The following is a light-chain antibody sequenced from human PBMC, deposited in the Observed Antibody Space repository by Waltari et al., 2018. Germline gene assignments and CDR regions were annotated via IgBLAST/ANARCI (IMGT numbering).Light chain of an antibody. Sequence: DIQMTQSPSSLAASVGDRVTITCRASQSIHSYLNWYQQTPGKAPKLLIYAASTLQAGVPSRFSGSGSGADFTLTISSLQPEDFADYYCQQSDDSPWTFGQGTRVALK. CDR2: AAS. J-gene: IGKJ1*01. V-gene: IGKV1-39*01. CDR3: QQSDDSPWT. CDR1: QSIHSY.